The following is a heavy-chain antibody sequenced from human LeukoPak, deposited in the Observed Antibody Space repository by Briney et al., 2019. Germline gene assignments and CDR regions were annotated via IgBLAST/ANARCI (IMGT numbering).Heavy chain of an antibody. V-gene: IGHV3-21*01. CDR3: VRGDSRDY. D-gene: IGHD3-22*01. J-gene: IGHJ4*02. CDR2: IGWSSRDM. CDR1: GFSFNTST. Sequence: GGSLRLPCSASGFSFNTSTINWVRQAPGKGLEWISSIGWSSRDMYYADSVRGRFTISRDNAKNSLFLTMNSLRVEDTSVYYCVRGDSRDYWGQGTLVTVSS.